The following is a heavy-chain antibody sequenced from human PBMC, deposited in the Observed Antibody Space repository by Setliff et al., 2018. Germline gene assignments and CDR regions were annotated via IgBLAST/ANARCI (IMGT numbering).Heavy chain of an antibody. CDR2: FDPEDGET. V-gene: IGHV1-24*01. J-gene: IGHJ4*02. CDR1: GGTFSSYG. D-gene: IGHD3-10*01. CDR3: ATDQERFGELFDY. Sequence: ASVKVSCKASGGTFSSYGISWVRQAPGKGLEWMGGFDPEDGETIYAQKFQGRVTMTEDTSTDTAYMELSSLRSEDTAVYYCATDQERFGELFDYWGQGTLVTVSS.